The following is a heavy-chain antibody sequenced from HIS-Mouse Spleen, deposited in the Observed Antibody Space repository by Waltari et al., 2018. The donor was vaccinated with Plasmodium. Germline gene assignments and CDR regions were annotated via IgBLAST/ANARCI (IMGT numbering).Heavy chain of an antibody. CDR2: IYYSGST. D-gene: IGHD3-3*01. Sequence: QVQLQESGPGLVKPSQTLSLTCTVSGDSISRGGYYWRWIRQHPGKGLEWIGYIYYSGSTYYNPSLKSRVTISVDTSKNQFSLKLSSVTAADTAVYYCARDSIRFLADPWGQGTLVTVSS. J-gene: IGHJ5*02. CDR1: GDSISRGGYY. V-gene: IGHV4-31*03. CDR3: ARDSIRFLADP.